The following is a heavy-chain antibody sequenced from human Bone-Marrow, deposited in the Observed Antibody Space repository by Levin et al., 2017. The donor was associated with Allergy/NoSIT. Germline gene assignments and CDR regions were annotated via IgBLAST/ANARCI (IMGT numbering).Heavy chain of an antibody. CDR3: ARDRTGEPLTTGYGMDV. V-gene: IGHV3-30*04. Sequence: PGGSLRLSCAASGFTFSSYAMHWVRQAPGKGLEWVALISNDGNNENYADSVKGRFTIFRDNSKNTLHLQLNSLRAEDTAVYSCARDRTGEPLTTGYGMDVWGQGTTVTVSS. J-gene: IGHJ6*02. CDR1: GFTFSSYA. D-gene: IGHD7-27*01. CDR2: ISNDGNNE.